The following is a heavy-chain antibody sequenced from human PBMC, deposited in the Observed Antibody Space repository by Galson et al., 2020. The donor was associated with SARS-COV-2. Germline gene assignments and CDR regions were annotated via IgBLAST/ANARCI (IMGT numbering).Heavy chain of an antibody. CDR3: ARGRYSSSWYGDRRYFDY. CDR2: INHSGST. J-gene: IGHJ4*02. CDR1: GGSFSGYY. Sequence: SETLSLTCAVYGGSFSGYYWSWIRQPPGKGLEWIGEINHSGSTNYNPSLKSRVTISVDTSKNQFSLKLSSVTAADTAVYYCARGRYSSSWYGDRRYFDYWGQGTLVTVSS. V-gene: IGHV4-34*01. D-gene: IGHD6-13*01.